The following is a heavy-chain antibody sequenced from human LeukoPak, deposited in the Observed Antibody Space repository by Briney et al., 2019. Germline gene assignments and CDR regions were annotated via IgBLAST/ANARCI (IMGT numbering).Heavy chain of an antibody. Sequence: PGGSLRLSCAASGFTFSSYWMHWVRHAPGKGLVWVSRINTDGSSTSYADSVKGRFTISRDNAKNTLYLQMNSLRAEDTAVYYCANFGRAFDIWGQGTMVTVSS. CDR3: ANFGRAFDI. D-gene: IGHD3-10*01. CDR2: INTDGSST. V-gene: IGHV3-74*01. J-gene: IGHJ3*02. CDR1: GFTFSSYW.